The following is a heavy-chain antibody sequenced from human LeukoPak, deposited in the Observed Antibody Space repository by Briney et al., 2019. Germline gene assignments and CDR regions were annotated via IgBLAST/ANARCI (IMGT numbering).Heavy chain of an antibody. CDR3: ARLGASSSWYLAYYYYYYMDV. CDR2: IKQDGSEK. J-gene: IGHJ6*03. Sequence: GGSLRLSCAASGFTFSSYWMSWVRQAPGKGLEWVANIKQDGSEKYYVDSVKGRFTISRDNAKNSLYLQMNSLRAEDTAVYYCARLGASSSWYLAYYYYYYMDVWGKGTTVTISS. D-gene: IGHD6-13*01. V-gene: IGHV3-7*01. CDR1: GFTFSSYW.